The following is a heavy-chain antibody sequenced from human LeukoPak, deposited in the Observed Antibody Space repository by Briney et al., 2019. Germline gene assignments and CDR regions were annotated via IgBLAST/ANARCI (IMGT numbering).Heavy chain of an antibody. Sequence: SETLSLTCAVYGGSFTGYYRSWVRQPPGKGLEWIGEINHSGSTTYNPSLKSRLTIAVDTSKNQLSLKLSSGTAADTAVYYCARYDYVWGSYRHYYSYGMDVWGQGTTVTVSS. CDR1: GGSFTGYY. V-gene: IGHV4-34*01. D-gene: IGHD3-16*02. J-gene: IGHJ6*02. CDR2: INHSGST. CDR3: ARYDYVWGSYRHYYSYGMDV.